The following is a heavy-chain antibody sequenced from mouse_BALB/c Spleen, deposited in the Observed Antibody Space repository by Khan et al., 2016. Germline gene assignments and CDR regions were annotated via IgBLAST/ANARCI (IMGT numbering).Heavy chain of an antibody. V-gene: IGHV14-1*02. Sequence: VQLQQSGAELVRPGALVKLTCKASGFNFKDYYMHWVKQRPEQGLEWIGWIDPENGNSIYDPKFQGKASITADTSSNTAYLQVNSLTSEDTAVYYCARSPYSSDYWGPGTTLTVSS. J-gene: IGHJ2*01. CDR2: IDPENGNS. CDR3: ARSPYSSDY. CDR1: GFNFKDYY.